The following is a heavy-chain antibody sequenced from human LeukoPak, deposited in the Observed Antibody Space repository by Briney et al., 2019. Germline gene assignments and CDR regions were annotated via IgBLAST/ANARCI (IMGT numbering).Heavy chain of an antibody. Sequence: PSGTLSLTCAVSGGSILSTNWWSWVRQPPGKGLEWIGEVHLNGATNYNPSVEGRVTMSIDKSKNHLSLEVISVTAAGTAMYYCTRESGAFSPFGFWGQETRDTVSS. CDR3: TRESGAFSPFGF. V-gene: IGHV4-4*02. CDR2: VHLNGAT. J-gene: IGHJ4*02. D-gene: IGHD1-26*01. CDR1: GGSILSTNW.